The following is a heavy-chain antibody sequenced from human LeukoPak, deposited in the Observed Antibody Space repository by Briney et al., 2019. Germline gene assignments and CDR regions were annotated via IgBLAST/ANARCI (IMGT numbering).Heavy chain of an antibody. D-gene: IGHD2-15*01. V-gene: IGHV3-23*01. CDR2: ISGSGGST. CDR3: AKRVVAATLYYFDY. Sequence: GGSLRLSCAASGFTFSSYAMSWVRQAPGKGLEWVTAISGSGGSTYYADSVKGRFTISRDNSKNTLYLQMNSLRAEDTAVYYCAKRVVAATLYYFDYWGQGTLVTVSS. CDR1: GFTFSSYA. J-gene: IGHJ4*02.